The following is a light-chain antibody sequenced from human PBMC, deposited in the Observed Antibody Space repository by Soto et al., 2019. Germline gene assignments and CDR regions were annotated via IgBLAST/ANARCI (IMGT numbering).Light chain of an antibody. CDR2: WAS. J-gene: IGKJ3*01. V-gene: IGKV4-1*01. Sequence: DIVMTQSPDSLAVSLGERDTINCKSSQSVLYSSNNKTYLAWYQQKPGQPPKLLIYWASTRESGVHDRFSGSESGTDFNLTISSLQAEDVAIYYCQQYYSTPPTFGPGTIVDIK. CDR1: QSVLYSSNNKTY. CDR3: QQYYSTPPT.